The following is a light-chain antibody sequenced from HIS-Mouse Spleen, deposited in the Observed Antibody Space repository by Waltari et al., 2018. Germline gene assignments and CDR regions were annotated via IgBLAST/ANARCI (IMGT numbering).Light chain of an antibody. Sequence: DIQLTQSPSFLSASVGDRVTITCRASQGISSYLAWYQQKPGKDPKLLIYAASTLQSGVPSRFSGSGSGTEFTLTIISLQPEDFATYYCQQLNSYPPTFGQGTKVEIK. J-gene: IGKJ1*01. CDR2: AAS. V-gene: IGKV1-9*01. CDR1: QGISSY. CDR3: QQLNSYPPT.